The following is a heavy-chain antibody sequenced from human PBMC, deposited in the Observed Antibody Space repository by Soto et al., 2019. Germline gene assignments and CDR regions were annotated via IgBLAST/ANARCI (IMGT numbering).Heavy chain of an antibody. Sequence: EVQLVGSGGGLVQPGGSLRLSCAASGFTFTTYGIHWVRQAPGKGLGFVSAITSNGGSTYYADSVKGRFTISRDNSKNTVYLQMGSLSVEDMGVYYCARARRDCSSSSCYLYYFDYWGQGTLVTVSS. CDR2: ITSNGGST. CDR1: GFTFTTYG. D-gene: IGHD2-2*01. V-gene: IGHV3-64*07. J-gene: IGHJ4*02. CDR3: ARARRDCSSSSCYLYYFDY.